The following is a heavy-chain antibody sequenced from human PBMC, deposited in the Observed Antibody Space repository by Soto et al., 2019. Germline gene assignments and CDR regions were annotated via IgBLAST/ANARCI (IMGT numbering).Heavy chain of an antibody. CDR1: GFTFTTYA. J-gene: IGHJ4*02. Sequence: QVQLVESGGGVVQPGRSLRLSCAASGFTFTTYAIHWVRQAPGKGLDWVAVISHDGRGKYYADSVKGRFTISRDNSKNTRYLQMNSLRSDDTAVYFCARDQCFGGGRSCYYFDFWGQGTLVTVSS. D-gene: IGHD2-15*01. V-gene: IGHV3-30*04. CDR2: ISHDGRGK. CDR3: ARDQCFGGGRSCYYFDF.